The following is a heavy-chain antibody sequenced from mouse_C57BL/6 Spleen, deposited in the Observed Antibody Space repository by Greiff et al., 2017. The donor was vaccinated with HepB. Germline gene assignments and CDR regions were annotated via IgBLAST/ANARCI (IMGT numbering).Heavy chain of an antibody. V-gene: IGHV1-72*01. Sequence: QVHVKQPGAELVKPGASVKLSCKASGYTFTSYWMHWVKQRPGRGLEWIGRIDPNSGGTKYNEKFKSKATLTVDKPSSTAYMQLSSLTSEDSAVYYCARDSSGYPYYFDYWGQGTTLTVSS. CDR2: IDPNSGGT. D-gene: IGHD3-2*02. J-gene: IGHJ2*01. CDR3: ARDSSGYPYYFDY. CDR1: GYTFTSYW.